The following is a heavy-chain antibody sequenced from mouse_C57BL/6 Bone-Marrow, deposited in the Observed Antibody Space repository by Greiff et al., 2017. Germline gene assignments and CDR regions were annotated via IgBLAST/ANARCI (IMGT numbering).Heavy chain of an antibody. CDR2: INPNNGGT. Sequence: EVQLHQSGPELVKPGASVKISCKASGYTFTDYYMNWVKQSPGKSLEWIGDINPNNGGTSYNQKLKGKATLTVDKSSSTAYMELRSLTSEDSAVYYCARDNYGGSWYFDYWGQGTILTVSS. D-gene: IGHD1-1*01. CDR1: GYTFTDYY. J-gene: IGHJ2*01. V-gene: IGHV1-26*01. CDR3: ARDNYGGSWYFDY.